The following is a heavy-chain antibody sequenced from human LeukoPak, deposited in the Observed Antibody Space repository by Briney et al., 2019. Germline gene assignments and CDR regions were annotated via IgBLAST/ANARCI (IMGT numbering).Heavy chain of an antibody. CDR1: GFTFSDYY. J-gene: IGHJ4*02. Sequence: SGGSLRLSCAASGFTFSDYYMSWIRQAPGKELEWVSYISSSSSYTNYADSVKGRFTISRDNAKDSLYLQMNSLRAEDTAVYYCARAASMIDSDYWGQGTLVTVSS. V-gene: IGHV3-11*06. CDR3: ARAASMIDSDY. D-gene: IGHD3-22*01. CDR2: ISSSSSYT.